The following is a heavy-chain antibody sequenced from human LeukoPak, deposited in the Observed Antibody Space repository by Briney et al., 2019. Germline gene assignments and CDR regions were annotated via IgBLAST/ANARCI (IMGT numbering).Heavy chain of an antibody. Sequence: GRSLRLSCAASGFTFDDYAMRWVRQAPGKGLEWVSGISWNSGSIGYADSVKGRFTISRDNAKNSLYLQMNSLRAEDTALYYCAKVGGDYSSSWYGTFDYWGQGTLVTVSS. J-gene: IGHJ4*02. V-gene: IGHV3-9*01. CDR3: AKVGGDYSSSWYGTFDY. CDR1: GFTFDDYA. CDR2: ISWNSGSI. D-gene: IGHD6-13*01.